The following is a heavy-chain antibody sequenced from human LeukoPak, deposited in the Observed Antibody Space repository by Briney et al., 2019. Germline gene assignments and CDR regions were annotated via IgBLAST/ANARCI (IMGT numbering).Heavy chain of an antibody. V-gene: IGHV1-2*02. D-gene: IGHD3-22*01. J-gene: IGHJ4*02. CDR1: GYTFTGYY. CDR3: ARVAGYYYDSSGYYFGFDY. CDR2: INPNSGST. Sequence: ASVKVSCKASGYTFTGYYMHWVRQPPGQGIELLGWINPNSGSTNYAQKFQGTVTMTRDTSISTAYMELSRLRSDDTAVYYCARVAGYYYDSSGYYFGFDYWGQGTLVTVSS.